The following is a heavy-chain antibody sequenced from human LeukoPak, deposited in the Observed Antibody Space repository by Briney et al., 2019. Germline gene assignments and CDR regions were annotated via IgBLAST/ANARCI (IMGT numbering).Heavy chain of an antibody. D-gene: IGHD2-2*01. V-gene: IGHV4-34*01. CDR1: GGSISGYY. CDR2: INHSGST. Sequence: SETLSLTCTVSGGSISGYYWSWIRQPPGKGLEWIGEINHSGSTNYNPSLKSRVTISVDTSKNQFSLKLSSVTAADTAVYYCARLRYCSSTSCYPHFDYWGQGTLVTVSS. CDR3: ARLRYCSSTSCYPHFDY. J-gene: IGHJ4*02.